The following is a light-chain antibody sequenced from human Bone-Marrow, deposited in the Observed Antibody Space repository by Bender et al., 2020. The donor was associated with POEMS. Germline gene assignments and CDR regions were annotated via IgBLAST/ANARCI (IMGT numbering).Light chain of an antibody. Sequence: QSALTQPASVSGSPGQSITISCTGTTSDVGCHDSVSWYQHHPVKAPKLIIFDVSNRPSGVSNRFSCSSSGGTASLTISALQAEDEADYFCRSYTTSAALFGGGTKVTVL. J-gene: IGLJ2*01. CDR2: DVS. V-gene: IGLV2-14*03. CDR1: TSDVGCHDS. CDR3: RSYTTSAAL.